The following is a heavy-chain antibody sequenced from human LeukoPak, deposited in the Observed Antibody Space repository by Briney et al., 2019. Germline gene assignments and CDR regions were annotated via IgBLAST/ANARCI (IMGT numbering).Heavy chain of an antibody. D-gene: IGHD2-2*01. Sequence: GGSLRLSCAASGFIFSDNAMHWVRQAPGKGLEWVSGISWNADTIGYADSVKGRFTISRDNAKNSLYLQMNSLRAEDTAVYYCARGSSTSYYYYMDVWGKGTTVTISS. J-gene: IGHJ6*03. CDR2: ISWNADTI. CDR3: ARGSSTSYYYYMDV. V-gene: IGHV3-9*01. CDR1: GFIFSDNA.